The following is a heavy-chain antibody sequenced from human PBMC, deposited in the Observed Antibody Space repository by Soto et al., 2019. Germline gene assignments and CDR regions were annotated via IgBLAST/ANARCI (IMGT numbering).Heavy chain of an antibody. CDR2: IYYSGST. Sequence: SETLSLTCTVSGGSISSSSYYWGWIRQPPGKGLEWIGSIYYSGSTYYNPSLKSRVTISVDTSKNQFSLKLSSVTAADTAVYYCARDQGYDFWSGYYARDCGMDVWGQGTTVTVSS. J-gene: IGHJ6*02. D-gene: IGHD3-3*01. V-gene: IGHV4-39*07. CDR3: ARDQGYDFWSGYYARDCGMDV. CDR1: GGSISSSSYY.